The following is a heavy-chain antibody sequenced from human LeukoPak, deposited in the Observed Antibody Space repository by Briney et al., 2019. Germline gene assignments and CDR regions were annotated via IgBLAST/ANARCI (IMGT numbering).Heavy chain of an antibody. D-gene: IGHD1-1*01. CDR1: GFTFSSYG. V-gene: IGHV3-23*01. CDR3: ASLDPHPGFDC. Sequence: PGGSLRLSFAASGFTFSSYGMHWVRQAPGKGLEWVSTVTGSGGNTYYADSVKGRFTISRDNSKNTLYLQMNSLRADDTAVYYCASLDPHPGFDCWGQGTLVTVSS. CDR2: VTGSGGNT. J-gene: IGHJ4*02.